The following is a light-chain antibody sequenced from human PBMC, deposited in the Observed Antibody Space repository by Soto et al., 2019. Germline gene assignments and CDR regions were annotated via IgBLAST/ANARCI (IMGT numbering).Light chain of an antibody. CDR3: ASWDDSLNAYV. CDR1: SSNIGNNA. V-gene: IGLV1-36*01. J-gene: IGLJ1*01. Sequence: QSVLTQPPSVSAAPGQKVTISCSGSSSNIGNNAVNWYQQLPGQAPKIVIYYDNLLTSGVSDRFSGSKSGISASLAISDLQSDDEADYYCASWDDSLNAYVFGPGTKVTVL. CDR2: YDN.